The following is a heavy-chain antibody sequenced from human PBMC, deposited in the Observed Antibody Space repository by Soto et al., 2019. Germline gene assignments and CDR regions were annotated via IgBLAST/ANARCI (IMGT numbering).Heavy chain of an antibody. D-gene: IGHD5-18*01. Sequence: SETLSLTCTVSGGSITNYYWSWIRQPPGKGLEWIGYIYSSGSTNYNPSLKSRVTISADTSKNQVSLKLTSVTAADTAVYYCACYHPHSYGIYYFDYWGQGTLVTVSS. CDR3: ACYHPHSYGIYYFDY. CDR1: GGSITNYY. J-gene: IGHJ4*02. V-gene: IGHV4-59*01. CDR2: IYSSGST.